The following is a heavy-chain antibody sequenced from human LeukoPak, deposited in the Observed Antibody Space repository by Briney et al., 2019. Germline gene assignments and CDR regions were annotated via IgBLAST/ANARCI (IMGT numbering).Heavy chain of an antibody. CDR3: AREGPPGYSSSALDY. V-gene: IGHV1-46*01. D-gene: IGHD5-18*01. J-gene: IGHJ4*02. CDR2: INPSGGST. Sequence: ASVKVSCKASGYTFTSYYMHWVRQAPGQGLEWMGIINPSGGSTSYAQKFQGRVTMTRDTSTSTVYMELSSLRSEDTAVYYCAREGPPGYSSSALDYWGQGTLVTVSS. CDR1: GYTFTSYY.